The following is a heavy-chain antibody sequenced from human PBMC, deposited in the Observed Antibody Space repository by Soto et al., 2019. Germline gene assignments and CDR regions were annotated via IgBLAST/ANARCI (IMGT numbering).Heavy chain of an antibody. CDR2: IYYSGST. CDR1: VVSISSCGYY. D-gene: IGHD3-10*01. J-gene: IGHJ4*02. V-gene: IGHV4-31*03. CDR3: ARTMVRGLFDY. Sequence: LSLTCTVSVVSISSCGYYWSLIRQHPGKGLEWIGYIYYSGSTYYNPSLKSRVTISLDTSKNQFSLKLSSVTAADTALYYCARTMVRGLFDYCGQGTRGTVS.